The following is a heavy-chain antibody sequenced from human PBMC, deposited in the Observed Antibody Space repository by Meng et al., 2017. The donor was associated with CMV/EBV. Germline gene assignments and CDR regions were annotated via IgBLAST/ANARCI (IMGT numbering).Heavy chain of an antibody. V-gene: IGHV1-2*02. CDR1: GYSFSDYY. CDR3: ARDTATGGELPFFDY. Sequence: ASVKVSCKASGYSFSDYYMHWVRQAPGQGLEWMGWINCNNGDGKLAQKFQGRVIMTRDTSISTVYMQLSSLRSDDTAVYYCARDTATGGELPFFDYWGQGTLVTVSS. CDR2: INCNNGDG. J-gene: IGHJ4*02. D-gene: IGHD1-26*01.